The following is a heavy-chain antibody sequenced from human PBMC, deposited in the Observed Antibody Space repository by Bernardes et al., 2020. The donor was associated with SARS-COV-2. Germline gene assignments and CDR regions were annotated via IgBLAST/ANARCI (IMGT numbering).Heavy chain of an antibody. J-gene: IGHJ4*02. CDR1: GGSITSSY. V-gene: IGHV4-59*01. CDR3: ARDPGLFFTGSFDS. Sequence: SETLSLTCTVSGGSITSSYWSWIRQPPGKGLEWIGYVYHIGSTSYNPSLKSRFTISRDTSNTQFSLKLKSVTAADTALYFCARDPGLFFTGSFDSWGQGTLVTVSS. CDR2: VYHIGST.